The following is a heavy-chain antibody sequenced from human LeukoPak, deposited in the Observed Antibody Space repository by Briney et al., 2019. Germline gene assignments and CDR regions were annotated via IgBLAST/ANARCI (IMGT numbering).Heavy chain of an antibody. CDR1: RFTFSSYA. Sequence: PGGSLRLSCAASRFTFSSYAMSWVRQAPGKGLEWVSAISGSGVSTYYADSVKGRFTISRDNSKNTLYLQMNSLRAEDTAVYYCAKGLGYDFWGRGHDYWGQGTLVTVSS. V-gene: IGHV3-23*01. CDR3: AKGLGYDFWGRGHDY. D-gene: IGHD3-3*01. J-gene: IGHJ4*02. CDR2: ISGSGVST.